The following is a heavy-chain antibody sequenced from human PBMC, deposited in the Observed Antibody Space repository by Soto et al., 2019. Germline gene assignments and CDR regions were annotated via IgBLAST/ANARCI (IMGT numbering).Heavy chain of an antibody. D-gene: IGHD3-22*01. CDR3: ARDPPIDYYDSSGYSVGY. J-gene: IGHJ4*02. CDR2: ISSSSSYI. V-gene: IGHV3-21*01. Sequence: PGGALRLSCAASGFTFSSYSMNWVRQAPGKGLEWVSSISSSSSYIYYADSVKGRFTISRDNAKNSLYLQMNSLRAEDTAVYYCARDPPIDYYDSSGYSVGYWGQGTLVTVSS. CDR1: GFTFSSYS.